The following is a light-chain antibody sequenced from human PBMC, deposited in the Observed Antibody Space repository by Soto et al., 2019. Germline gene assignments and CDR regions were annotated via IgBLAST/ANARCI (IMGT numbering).Light chain of an antibody. CDR3: SSYAGSTDVV. J-gene: IGLJ2*01. CDR1: SRDVGGYNY. Sequence: QSALTQPPSASGSPGQSVTISCTGTSRDVGGYNYVSWYQQHPGKAPKLMIYEVSKRPSGVPDRFSGSKSGNTASLTVSGLQAEDEADYYCSSYAGSTDVVFGGGTQLTVL. CDR2: EVS. V-gene: IGLV2-8*01.